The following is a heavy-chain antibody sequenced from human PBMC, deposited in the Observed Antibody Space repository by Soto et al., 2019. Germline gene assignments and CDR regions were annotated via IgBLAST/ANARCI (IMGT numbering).Heavy chain of an antibody. D-gene: IGHD2-8*01. CDR2: IYPVDSDT. J-gene: IGHJ4*02. CDR1: GYSFTSYW. CDR3: GGGAAGDLVSEY. V-gene: IGHV5-51*01. Sequence: VESLNISCKGPGYSFTSYWIGWVRQMPWKGLEWMGIIYPVDSDTRYSPSFQGQVTISADKSISTAYLQWSSLKASDTAMYYCGGGAAGDLVSEYWGKGSRVTASS.